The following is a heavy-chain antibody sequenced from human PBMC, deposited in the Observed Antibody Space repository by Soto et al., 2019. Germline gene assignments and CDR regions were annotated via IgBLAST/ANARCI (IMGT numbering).Heavy chain of an antibody. CDR1: GGSLSSYY. Sequence: PADTLSLTCTVSGGSLSSYYWSWIRQPPGKGLEWIGYISYSGTTNYNPSLKSRVTISVDTSKNQFSLKLSSVTAADTAVYYCARDQGGGWSNIDYWGQGTLVTVSS. D-gene: IGHD6-19*01. V-gene: IGHV4-59*01. J-gene: IGHJ4*02. CDR3: ARDQGGGWSNIDY. CDR2: ISYSGTT.